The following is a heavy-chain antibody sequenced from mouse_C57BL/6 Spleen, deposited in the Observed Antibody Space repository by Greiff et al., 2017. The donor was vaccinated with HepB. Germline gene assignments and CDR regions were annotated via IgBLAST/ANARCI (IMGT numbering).Heavy chain of an antibody. D-gene: IGHD2-2*01. CDR3: ARSKVIYYGYDDWYFDV. CDR1: GYTFTSYW. J-gene: IGHJ1*03. V-gene: IGHV1-53*01. CDR2: INPSNGGT. Sequence: QVQLQQSGTELVKPGASVKLSCKASGYTFTSYWMHWVKQRPGQGLEWIGNINPSNGGTNYNEKFKSKATLTVDKSSSTAYMQLSSLTSEDSAVYYCARSKVIYYGYDDWYFDVWGTGTTVTVSS.